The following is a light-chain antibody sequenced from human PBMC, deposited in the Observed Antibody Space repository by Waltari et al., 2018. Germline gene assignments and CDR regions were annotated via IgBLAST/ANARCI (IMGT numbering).Light chain of an antibody. J-gene: IGKJ1*01. CDR3: HHYGGSMWT. CDR2: GAS. Sequence: EIVLTQSPGTLSLSPGERATLSCRASQSLNSDYLAWYQQKPGQAPRLLIFGASSRATGIPDRFSGSGSVTDFTLTVSRLEPEDSAVYYCHHYGGSMWTFGQGTKVAFK. CDR1: QSLNSDY. V-gene: IGKV3-20*01.